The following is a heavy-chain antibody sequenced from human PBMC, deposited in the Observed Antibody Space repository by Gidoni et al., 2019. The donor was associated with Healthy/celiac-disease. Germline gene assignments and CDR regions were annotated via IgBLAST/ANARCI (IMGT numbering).Heavy chain of an antibody. CDR1: GYTFTSYA. CDR2: INAGNGNT. J-gene: IGHJ6*02. D-gene: IGHD2-2*01. V-gene: IGHV1-3*01. CDR3: AREGGYCSSTSCYDYYYYGMDV. Sequence: QVQLVQSGADVKKPGASVKVSCKASGYTFTSYALHWVRQATGQRLEWMGWINAGNGNTKYSQKFQGRVTITRDTSASTAYMELSSLRSEDTAVYYCAREGGYCSSTSCYDYYYYGMDVWGQGTTVTVSS.